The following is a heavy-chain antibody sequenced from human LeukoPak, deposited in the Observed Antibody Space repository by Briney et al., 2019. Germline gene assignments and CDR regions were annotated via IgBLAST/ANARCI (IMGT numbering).Heavy chain of an antibody. CDR2: IIDDGHTT. Sequence: QPGGSLRLSCAASGFTFSSYAMSWVRQAPGKGLEWVSLIIDDGHTTSYADSVKGRFTISRDNSKNTLFLQMNSLRAEDTAVYYCAKYGGRPLPHYYLGYWGQGTQVTVSS. J-gene: IGHJ4*02. CDR1: GFTFSSYA. CDR3: AKYGGRPLPHYYLGY. V-gene: IGHV3-23*01. D-gene: IGHD3-16*01.